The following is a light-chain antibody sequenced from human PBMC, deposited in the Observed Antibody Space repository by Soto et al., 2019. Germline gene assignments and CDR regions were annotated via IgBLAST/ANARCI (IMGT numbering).Light chain of an antibody. CDR2: AVS. J-gene: IGKJ4*01. CDR1: QSVSDN. CDR3: QQYNSWPLT. Sequence: EIMMTQSPATLSVSPGERVTLSCMASQSVSDNLAWYQQKPGQAPRLLIYAVSTRATGIPARFSGSGSVTEFTLTISSLQSEDFAIYYCQQYNSWPLTFGGGTKVEIK. V-gene: IGKV3-15*01.